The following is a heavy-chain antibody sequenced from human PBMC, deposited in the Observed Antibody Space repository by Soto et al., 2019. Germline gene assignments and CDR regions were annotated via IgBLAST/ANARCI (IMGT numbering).Heavy chain of an antibody. J-gene: IGHJ6*02. D-gene: IGHD5-12*01. CDR2: ISYDGSNK. CDR3: AKAPRGYSGYDTYYYYYGMDV. CDR1: GFTFSSYG. Sequence: PGGSLRLSCAASGFTFSSYGMHWVRQAPGKGLEWVAVISYDGSNKYYADSVKGRFTISRDNSKNTLYLQMNSLRAEDTAVYYCAKAPRGYSGYDTYYYYYGMDVWGQGTTVTVSS. V-gene: IGHV3-30*18.